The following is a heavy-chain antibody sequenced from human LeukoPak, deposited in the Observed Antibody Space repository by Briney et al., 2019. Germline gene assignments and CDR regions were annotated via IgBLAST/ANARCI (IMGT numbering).Heavy chain of an antibody. D-gene: IGHD1-26*01. CDR2: IYPDGNNK. J-gene: IGHJ5*02. CDR1: GFIFPTYG. V-gene: IGHV3-30*02. Sequence: PGGSLRLSCAASGFIFPTYGMHWVRQAPGKGLEWVACIYPDGNNKDYADSVKGRFIISRDNSKNILFLQMNSLRPEDTAVYYCAKYPLVGATDPNWFDPWGQGTLVTVSS. CDR3: AKYPLVGATDPNWFDP.